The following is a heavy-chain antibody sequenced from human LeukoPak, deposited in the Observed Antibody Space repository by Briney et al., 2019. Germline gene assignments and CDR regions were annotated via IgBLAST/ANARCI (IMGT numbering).Heavy chain of an antibody. V-gene: IGHV3-53*01. CDR1: GFTVSSNY. Sequence: GGSLRLSCAASGFTVSSNYMSWVRQAPGKGLEWVSVIYSGRSTYYADSVKGRFTISRDNSKNTLYLQMNSLRAEDTAVYYCASGSPTYYDFWSGYYNAEYFQHWGQGTMVTVSS. J-gene: IGHJ1*01. D-gene: IGHD3-3*01. CDR2: IYSGRST. CDR3: ASGSPTYYDFWSGYYNAEYFQH.